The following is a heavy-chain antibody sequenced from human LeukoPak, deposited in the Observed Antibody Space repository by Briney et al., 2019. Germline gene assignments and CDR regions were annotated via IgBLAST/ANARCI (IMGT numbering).Heavy chain of an antibody. CDR2: IYPGDSDT. D-gene: IGHD3-10*01. CDR3: ARQGDYCGSGEPGGFDY. Sequence: GESLKISCKGSGYSFTSYWIGWVRQMPGKGLEWMGIIYPGDSDTRYSPSFQGQVTISADKSISTAYLQWSSLKASDTAMYYCARQGDYCGSGEPGGFDYWGQGTLVTVSS. V-gene: IGHV5-51*01. CDR1: GYSFTSYW. J-gene: IGHJ4*02.